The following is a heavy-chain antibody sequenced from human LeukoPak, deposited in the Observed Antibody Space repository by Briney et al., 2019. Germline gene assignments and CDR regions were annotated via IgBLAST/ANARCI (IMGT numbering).Heavy chain of an antibody. CDR3: ARQGLYDSSDFWTFQH. CDR2: ISSSSGYK. Sequence: PGGSLRRSCAGYGFICSDYYMSWIRQTPEKGLEWLSYISSSSGYKNYADSLKGRFTISRDNAKNSVYLQMNSLSAKDTAVYYCARQGLYDSSDFWTFQHWGQGTLVTVSS. V-gene: IGHV3-11*06. D-gene: IGHD3/OR15-3a*01. CDR1: GFICSDYY. J-gene: IGHJ1*01.